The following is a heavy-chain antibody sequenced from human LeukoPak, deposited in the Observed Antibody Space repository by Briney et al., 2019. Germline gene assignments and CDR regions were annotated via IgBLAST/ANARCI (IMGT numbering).Heavy chain of an antibody. J-gene: IGHJ4*02. D-gene: IGHD3-3*01. CDR1: GYTFTDYY. V-gene: IGHV1-69-2*01. CDR2: VDPEDGET. CDR3: ATDVRFTEVLEWFQFDY. Sequence: GATVKISCKASGYTFTDYYMHWVQQAPGKGLEWMGRVDPEDGETIYAEKFQGRVTITADTSTDTAYMELSSLRSEDTAVYYCATDVRFTEVLEWFQFDYWGQGTLVTVSS.